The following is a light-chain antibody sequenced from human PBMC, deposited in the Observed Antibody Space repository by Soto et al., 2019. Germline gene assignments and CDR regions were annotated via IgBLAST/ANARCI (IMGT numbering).Light chain of an antibody. V-gene: IGKV1-33*01. CDR1: QDISNY. CDR2: DAS. J-gene: IGKJ5*01. Sequence: DIHMTQSPSSLSASVGDIVTITCQASQDISNYLNWYQQKLGKAPKLLIYDASNLETGVQSRFSGSGSGTDFTFTIRSLQPEDIATYYCQQYSHLITFGQGTRLEIK. CDR3: QQYSHLIT.